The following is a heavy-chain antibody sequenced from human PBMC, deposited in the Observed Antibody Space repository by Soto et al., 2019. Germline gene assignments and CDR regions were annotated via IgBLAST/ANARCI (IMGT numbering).Heavy chain of an antibody. V-gene: IGHV3-23*01. CDR3: AKDGNWLDVYFDV. J-gene: IGHJ4*02. CDR2: SSASGRSR. CDR1: GFTFSNYA. Sequence: PGGSLRLSCAASGFTFSNYAMSWVRQAPGKGLEWVSISSASGRSRYHADSVKGRFTISRDNSKNTLYLHMTNLRAEDTAVYYCAKDGNWLDVYFDVWGQGTPVTVSS. D-gene: IGHD6-19*01.